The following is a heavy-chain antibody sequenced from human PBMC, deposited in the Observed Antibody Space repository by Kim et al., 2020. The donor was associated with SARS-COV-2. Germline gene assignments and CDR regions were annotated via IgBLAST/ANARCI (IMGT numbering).Heavy chain of an antibody. CDR2: INAGNGNT. CDR1: GYTFTSYA. V-gene: IGHV1-3*01. J-gene: IGHJ5*02. Sequence: ASVKVSCKASGYTFTSYAMHWVRQAPGQRLEWMGWINAGNGNTKYSQKFQGRVTITRDTSASTAYMELSSLRSEDTAVYYCARIRIAAAGTGRWFDPWGQGTLVTVSS. D-gene: IGHD6-13*01. CDR3: ARIRIAAAGTGRWFDP.